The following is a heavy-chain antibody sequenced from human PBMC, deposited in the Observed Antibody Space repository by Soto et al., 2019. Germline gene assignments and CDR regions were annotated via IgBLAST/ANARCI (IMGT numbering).Heavy chain of an antibody. CDR2: IYPGDSDT. D-gene: IGHD6-19*01. J-gene: IGHJ6*02. Sequence: GESLKISCKGSGYSFTIYCIGWVLQMPWKGLEWMGIIYPGDSDTRYSPSFQGQVTISADKSISTAYLQWSSLKASDTAMYYCARQEVAGTGSYYYGMDVWGQGTTVTVSS. V-gene: IGHV5-51*01. CDR3: ARQEVAGTGSYYYGMDV. CDR1: GYSFTIYC.